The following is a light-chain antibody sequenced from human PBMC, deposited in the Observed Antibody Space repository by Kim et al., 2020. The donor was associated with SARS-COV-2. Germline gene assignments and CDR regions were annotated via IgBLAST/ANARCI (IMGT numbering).Light chain of an antibody. CDR2: DVS. Sequence: QSALTQPASVSGSPGQSITISCTGTSSDVGGYNYVSWYQQHPGKAPKLMIYDVSKRPSGVSNRFSGSKSGNTASLTISGLQAEDDADYYCSSYTSSSTLGVFGTGTKVTVL. CDR3: SSYTSSSTLGV. J-gene: IGLJ1*01. V-gene: IGLV2-14*01. CDR1: SSDVGGYNY.